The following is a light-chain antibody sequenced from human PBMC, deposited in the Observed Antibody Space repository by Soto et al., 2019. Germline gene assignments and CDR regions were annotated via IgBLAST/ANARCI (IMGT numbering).Light chain of an antibody. V-gene: IGKV1-5*03. J-gene: IGKJ5*01. CDR2: KAS. CDR1: QSLSSW. CDR3: QQYLSYPIT. Sequence: DIQMPQSPSTLSASVGDRVTITCRASQSLSSWLAWYQQKPGKAPKSLIYKASSLESGVPSRFTGSGSGTAFTLTISSLQPDDFATYYCQQYLSYPITFGQGTRLEIK.